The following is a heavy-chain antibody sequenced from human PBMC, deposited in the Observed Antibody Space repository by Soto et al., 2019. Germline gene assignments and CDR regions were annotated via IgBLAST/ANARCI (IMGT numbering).Heavy chain of an antibody. J-gene: IGHJ5*02. CDR1: GGSISSGSYY. CDR3: AIRGVSEGATTWFDQ. CDR2: MYHGGTT. D-gene: IGHD1-1*01. Sequence: QLQLQESGPGVVKPSETLSITCSVSGGSISSGSYYWGWIRQTPGRGLELIAIMYHGGTTYSNPSLKSRVTLSVDTSKNQFSLILTSVTAADTAVYYCAIRGVSEGATTWFDQCGQGTL. V-gene: IGHV4-39*01.